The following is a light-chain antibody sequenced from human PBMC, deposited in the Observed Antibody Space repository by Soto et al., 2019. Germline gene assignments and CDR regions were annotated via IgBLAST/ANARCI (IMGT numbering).Light chain of an antibody. CDR1: QGIRHD. CDR3: QQYAGSPRT. V-gene: IGKV1-17*01. CDR2: SAS. Sequence: DIQMTQSPSSLSASVGDRVTITCLASQGIRHDLGWYHQKPGKAPKRLIYSASRRATGIPDRFTGSGSGTDFTLTINRVEPEDFAVYFCQQYAGSPRTFGQGTKVDI. J-gene: IGKJ1*01.